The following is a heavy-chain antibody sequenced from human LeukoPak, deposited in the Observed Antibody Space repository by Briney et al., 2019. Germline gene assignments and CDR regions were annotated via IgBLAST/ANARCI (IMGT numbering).Heavy chain of an antibody. Sequence: GGSLRLSCAASGFTFKTYTMHWVRQAPGMGLEWVSSISSSSSYIFYADSVKGRFTISRDNAKNSLYLQMNSLTAEDTAVYYCARGTGNNYYAGWFDPWGQGIVVAVSS. V-gene: IGHV3-21*01. CDR2: ISSSSSYI. CDR1: GFTFKTYT. D-gene: IGHD3-10*01. CDR3: ARGTGNNYYAGWFDP. J-gene: IGHJ5*02.